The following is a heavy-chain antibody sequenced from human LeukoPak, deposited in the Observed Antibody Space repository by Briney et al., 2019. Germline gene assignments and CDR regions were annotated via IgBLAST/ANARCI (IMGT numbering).Heavy chain of an antibody. CDR3: ATSGWYLLPGVY. CDR1: GGSIRSPTYY. D-gene: IGHD6-19*01. J-gene: IGHJ4*02. V-gene: IGHV4-39*01. CDR2: IYYSGST. Sequence: SETLSLTCAVSGGSIRSPTYYWGWIRQPPGKGLEWIGSIYYSGSTYYNPSLESRVTISVDTSKNQFSLKLSSVTAADTAVYYCATSGWYLLPGVYWGQGTLVTVSS.